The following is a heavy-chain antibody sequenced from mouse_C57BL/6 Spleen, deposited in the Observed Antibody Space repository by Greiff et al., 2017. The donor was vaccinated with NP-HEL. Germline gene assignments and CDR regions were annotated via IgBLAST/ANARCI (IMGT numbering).Heavy chain of an antibody. CDR1: GYTFTSYW. Sequence: QVQLQQPGAELVMPGASVKLSCKASGYTFTSYWMHWVKQRPGQGLEWIGEIDPSDSYTNYNQKFKGKSTLTVDKSSSTAYMQLSSLTSEDSAVYYCARGNAAQAPFAYWGQGTLVTVSA. CDR2: IDPSDSYT. J-gene: IGHJ3*01. V-gene: IGHV1-69*01. CDR3: ARGNAAQAPFAY. D-gene: IGHD3-2*02.